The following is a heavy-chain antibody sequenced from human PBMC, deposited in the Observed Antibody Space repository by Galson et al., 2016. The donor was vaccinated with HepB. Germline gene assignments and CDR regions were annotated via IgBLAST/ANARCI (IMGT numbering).Heavy chain of an antibody. V-gene: IGHV3-30*04. CDR2: ISYDGSYE. D-gene: IGHD3-10*01. CDR1: GFTFSSYA. J-gene: IGHJ4*02. CDR3: ARDGYYYGSGSYEAATY. Sequence: SLRLSCAASGFTFSSYAMHWVRQAPGKGLEWVAVISYDGSYESYAGAVKGRFTISRDNFKNTLYLQMNSLRVEDTAMYYCARDGYYYGSGSYEAATYWGQGTPVTVSS.